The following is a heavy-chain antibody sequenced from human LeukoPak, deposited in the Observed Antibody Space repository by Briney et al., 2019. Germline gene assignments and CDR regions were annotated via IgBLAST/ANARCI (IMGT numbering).Heavy chain of an antibody. CDR1: GYTFTSYG. D-gene: IGHD2-15*01. CDR2: ISAYNGNT. Sequence: ASVKVSCKASGYTFTSYGISWVRQAPGQGLEWMGWISAYNGNTNYAQRLQGRVTMTTDTSTSTAYMELRSLRSDDTAVYYCARDPNIVVVVAATVRDNWFDPWGQGTLVTVSS. J-gene: IGHJ5*02. CDR3: ARDPNIVVVVAATVRDNWFDP. V-gene: IGHV1-18*01.